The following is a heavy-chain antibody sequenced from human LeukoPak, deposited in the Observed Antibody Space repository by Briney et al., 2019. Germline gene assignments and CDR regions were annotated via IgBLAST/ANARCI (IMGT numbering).Heavy chain of an antibody. V-gene: IGHV4-30-4*01. CDR3: ARYGSGSTWCDP. Sequence: SPSLSLTCTVSGGSISSDNNQWSWLHQPPGKGLEWIGDINDSGSTYYNPSLKSRVTISGDTSTNQYSLKLSPGTAADTARYHCARYGSGSTWCDPGGRGTLLTVS. J-gene: IGHJ5*02. CDR1: GGSISSDNNQ. CDR2: INDSGST. D-gene: IGHD3-10*01.